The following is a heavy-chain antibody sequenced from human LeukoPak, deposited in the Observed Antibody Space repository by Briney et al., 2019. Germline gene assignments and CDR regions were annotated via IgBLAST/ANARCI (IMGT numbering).Heavy chain of an antibody. CDR1: GYSFTSHY. D-gene: IGHD3-10*01. CDR3: ARGTRLYGSGSYYEAYP. J-gene: IGHJ5*02. V-gene: IGHV1-46*01. Sequence: ASVKVSCKASGYSFTSHYMHWVRQAPGQGLEWMGLINPSGSSTLYAQKFQGRVTMTRDTSITTAYMELSRLRSDDSAVYYCARGTRLYGSGSYYEAYPWGQGTLVTVSS. CDR2: INPSGSST.